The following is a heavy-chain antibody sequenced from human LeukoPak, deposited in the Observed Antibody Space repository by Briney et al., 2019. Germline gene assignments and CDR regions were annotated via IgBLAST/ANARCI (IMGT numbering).Heavy chain of an antibody. CDR2: ISTDGITT. CDR1: GFTFSNYW. V-gene: IGHV3-74*01. J-gene: IGHJ4*02. CDR3: ARDRGSSSISDY. D-gene: IGHD6-6*01. Sequence: GGSLRLSCAASGFTFSNYWMHWVRQAPGKGLVWVSRISTDGITTSYADSVKGRFTISRDNAKNTLYLQMNSLRAEDTAVYYCARDRGSSSISDYWGQGPWSPSPQ.